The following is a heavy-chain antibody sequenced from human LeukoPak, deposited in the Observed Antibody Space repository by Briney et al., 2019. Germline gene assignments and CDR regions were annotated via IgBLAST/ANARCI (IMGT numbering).Heavy chain of an antibody. CDR2: ISYDGSNR. CDR3: AKSGTRSSWSPRVKTYLDY. J-gene: IGHJ4*02. D-gene: IGHD6-13*01. CDR1: GFTFNTYT. V-gene: IGHV3-30*18. Sequence: GGSLRLSCAASGFTFNTYTMNWVRQAPGKGLEWVALISYDGSNRQYADSVKGRFTISRDNSKYTLYLQMDSLRTEDTAVYYCAKSGTRSSWSPRVKTYLDYWGQGTLVTVSS.